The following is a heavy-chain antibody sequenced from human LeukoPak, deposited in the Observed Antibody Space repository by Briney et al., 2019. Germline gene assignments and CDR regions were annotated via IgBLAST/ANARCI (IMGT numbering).Heavy chain of an antibody. CDR3: ARDRGCSSTSCYAGGYYYYGMDV. D-gene: IGHD2-2*01. CDR2: ISSSSSTI. J-gene: IGHJ6*02. Sequence: GGSLRLSCAASGSTFSSYAMNWVRQAPGKGLEWVSYISSSSSTIYYADSVKGRFTISRDNAKNSLYLQMNSLRAEDTAVYYCARDRGCSSTSCYAGGYYYYGMDVWGQGTTVTVSS. V-gene: IGHV3-48*01. CDR1: GSTFSSYA.